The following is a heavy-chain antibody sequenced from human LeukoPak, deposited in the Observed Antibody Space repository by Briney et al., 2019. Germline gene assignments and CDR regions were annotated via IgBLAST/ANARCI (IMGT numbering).Heavy chain of an antibody. Sequence: GGSLRLSCAASGFTFSSYSMNWVRQAPGKGLEWVSYISSSSSTIYYADSVKGRFTISRDNSKNTLYLQMNSLRAEDTAVYYCAREMATTVLDYWGQGTLVTVSS. CDR3: AREMATTVLDY. D-gene: IGHD5-24*01. CDR2: ISSSSSTI. V-gene: IGHV3-48*01. J-gene: IGHJ4*02. CDR1: GFTFSSYS.